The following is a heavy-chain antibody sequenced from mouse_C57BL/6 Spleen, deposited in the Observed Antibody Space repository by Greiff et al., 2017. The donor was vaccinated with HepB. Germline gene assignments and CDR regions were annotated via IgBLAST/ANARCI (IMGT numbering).Heavy chain of an antibody. Sequence: VKLMESGAELVKPGASVKISCKASGYAFSSYWMNWVKQRPGKGLEWIGQIYPGDGDTNYNGKFKGKATLTADKSSSTAYMQLSSLTSEDSAVYFCARPYDGYYAGFAYWGQGTLVTVSA. CDR3: ARPYDGYYAGFAY. J-gene: IGHJ3*01. CDR1: GYAFSSYW. CDR2: IYPGDGDT. V-gene: IGHV1-80*01. D-gene: IGHD2-3*01.